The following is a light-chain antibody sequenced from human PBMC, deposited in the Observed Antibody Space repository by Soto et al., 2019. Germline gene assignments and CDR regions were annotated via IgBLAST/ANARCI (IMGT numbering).Light chain of an antibody. CDR3: QQYGSSTYT. J-gene: IGKJ2*01. CDR2: GAS. Sequence: EIVLTQSPGSLSLSPRERVTLSCRASQSVTSSHLAWYQQKPGQAPRLLIYGASRRATGIPDRFSGSGSGTDFTLTISRLEPEDSAMYYCQQYGSSTYTFGQGTKVEIK. CDR1: QSVTSSH. V-gene: IGKV3-20*01.